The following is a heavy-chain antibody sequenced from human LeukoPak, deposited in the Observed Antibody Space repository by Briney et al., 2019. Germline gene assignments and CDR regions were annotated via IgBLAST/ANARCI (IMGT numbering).Heavy chain of an antibody. CDR1: GFTFSDYD. CDR3: ARPTTSGWYPH. J-gene: IGHJ3*01. V-gene: IGHV3-48*01. Sequence: GGSLRLSCAASGFTFSDYDMNWIRQAPGTGLEWVSYITGSSSSKYYADSVKGRFTISRDNARNSLYLQMNSLRAEDTAVYYCARPTTSGWYPHWGQGTMVTVSS. D-gene: IGHD6-19*01. CDR2: ITGSSSSK.